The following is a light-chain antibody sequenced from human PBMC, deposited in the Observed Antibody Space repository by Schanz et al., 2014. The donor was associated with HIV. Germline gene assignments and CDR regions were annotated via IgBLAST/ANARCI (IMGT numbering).Light chain of an antibody. J-gene: IGKJ3*01. V-gene: IGKV3-15*01. CDR1: QSVSSN. Sequence: EIVMTQSPATLSVSPGERATLSCRASQSVSSNLAWYQQKPGQAPRLLIYGASTRATDIPARFSGSGSGTEFTLTISSLQSEDFAVYYCQQRSNWPPFTFGPGTKVDIK. CDR3: QQRSNWPPFT. CDR2: GAS.